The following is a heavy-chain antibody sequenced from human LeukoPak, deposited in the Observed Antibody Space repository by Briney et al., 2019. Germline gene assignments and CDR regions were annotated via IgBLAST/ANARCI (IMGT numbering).Heavy chain of an antibody. CDR2: ISGSGGST. D-gene: IGHD3-10*01. CDR3: AKDIRITMVRGVINPSWFDP. CDR1: GFTFSSYA. Sequence: GGSLRLSCAASGFTFSSYAMGWVRQAPGKGLEWVSAISGSGGSTYYADSVKGRFTISRDNSKNTLYLQMNSLRAEDTAVYYCAKDIRITMVRGVINPSWFDPWGQGTLVTVSS. V-gene: IGHV3-23*01. J-gene: IGHJ5*02.